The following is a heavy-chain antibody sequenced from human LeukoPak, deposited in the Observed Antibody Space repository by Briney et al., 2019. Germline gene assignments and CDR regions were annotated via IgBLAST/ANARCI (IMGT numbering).Heavy chain of an antibody. Sequence: EASVKVSCKASGYTFTSYDINWVRQATGQGLEWKGWMNPNSGNTGYAQKFQGRVTMTRNTSISTAYMELSSLRSEDTAVYYCARGSVRDGYNYWFDPWGQGTLVTVSS. J-gene: IGHJ5*02. CDR2: MNPNSGNT. V-gene: IGHV1-8*01. CDR1: GYTFTSYD. D-gene: IGHD5-24*01. CDR3: ARGSVRDGYNYWFDP.